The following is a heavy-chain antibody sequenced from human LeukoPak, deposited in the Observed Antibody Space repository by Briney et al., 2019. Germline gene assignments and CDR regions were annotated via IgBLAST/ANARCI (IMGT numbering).Heavy chain of an antibody. V-gene: IGHV3-23*01. CDR3: AKVNVYCSGGSCSPDHFDY. CDR2: ISGSGGST. Sequence: PGGSLRLSCAASGFRFSDFTMTWVRQAPGKGPEWVSAISGSGGSTYYADSVKGRFTISRDNSKNTLYLQMNSLRAEDTAVYYCAKVNVYCSGGSCSPDHFDYWGQGTLVTVSS. J-gene: IGHJ4*02. CDR1: GFRFSDFT. D-gene: IGHD2-15*01.